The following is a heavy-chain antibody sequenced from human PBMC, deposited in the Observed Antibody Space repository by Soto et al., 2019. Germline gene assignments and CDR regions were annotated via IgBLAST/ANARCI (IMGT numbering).Heavy chain of an antibody. V-gene: IGHV4-4*02. D-gene: IGHD2-8*01. CDR2: IFHSGNT. CDR1: SGSIDTTNW. Sequence: QVQLQESGPGLVKPSGTLSLTCAVSSGSIDTTNWWSWVRQPTGKGLEWIGEIFHSGNTYYNPSLAHRATRSVDTSKNQSSLNLMCVTAADTAVYYCARRTWGMDVWGQGTTVTVSS. CDR3: ARRTWGMDV. J-gene: IGHJ6*02.